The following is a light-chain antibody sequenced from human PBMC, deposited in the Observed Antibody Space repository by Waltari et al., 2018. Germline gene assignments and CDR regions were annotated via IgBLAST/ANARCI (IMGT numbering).Light chain of an antibody. CDR3: HQYTNFPLT. V-gene: IGKV1-5*01. Sequence: DIQMTQSPSTLSASVGDRVTITCRASQSISAWLAWYQLRPGKAPKRLIADASILERGVPSRFSGSGSGTEFTLTINSLQPDDFATYYCHQYTNFPLTFGGGTTVEIK. CDR1: QSISAW. CDR2: DAS. J-gene: IGKJ4*01.